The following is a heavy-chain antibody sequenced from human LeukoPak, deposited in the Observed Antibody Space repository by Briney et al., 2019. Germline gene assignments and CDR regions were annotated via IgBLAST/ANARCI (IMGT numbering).Heavy chain of an antibody. Sequence: GGSLRLSCAASGFTFSSYSMNWVRQAPGKGLEWVSSISSSSSYIYYADSVKGRFTISRDNAKNSLYLQMNSLRAEDTAVYYCARERGYDSWSGSRVLFDHWGQGTLVTVSS. V-gene: IGHV3-21*01. CDR1: GFTFSSYS. CDR2: ISSSSSYI. J-gene: IGHJ4*02. D-gene: IGHD3-3*01. CDR3: ARERGYDSWSGSRVLFDH.